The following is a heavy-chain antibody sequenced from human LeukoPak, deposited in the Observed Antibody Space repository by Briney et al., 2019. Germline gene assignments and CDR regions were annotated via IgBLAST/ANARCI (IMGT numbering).Heavy chain of an antibody. CDR1: GFTFSSRW. D-gene: IGHD3-22*01. J-gene: IGHJ4*02. CDR3: AREGDSSGPSVGLDY. Sequence: PGGSLRLSCSASGFTFSSRWMNWVRQAPGKGLEWVSYISGGSSTIYHADSVKGRFTISRDDAKNTLDLQMNSLRDEDTAVYYCAREGDSSGPSVGLDYWGQGTLVTASS. CDR2: ISGGSSTI. V-gene: IGHV3-48*02.